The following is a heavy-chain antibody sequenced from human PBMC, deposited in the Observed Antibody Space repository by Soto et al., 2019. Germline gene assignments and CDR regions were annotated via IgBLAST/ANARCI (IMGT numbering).Heavy chain of an antibody. CDR2: INPNSGGT. D-gene: IGHD2-2*03. CDR1: GYTFTGYY. J-gene: IGHJ3*02. V-gene: IGHV1-2*04. Sequence: ASVKVSCKASGYTFTGYYMHWVRQAPGQGLEWMGWINPNSGGTNYAQKFQGWVTMTRDTSISTAYMELSRLRSDDTAVYYCARDIRVGYCSSTGCHPYAFDIWGQGTMVTVSS. CDR3: ARDIRVGYCSSTGCHPYAFDI.